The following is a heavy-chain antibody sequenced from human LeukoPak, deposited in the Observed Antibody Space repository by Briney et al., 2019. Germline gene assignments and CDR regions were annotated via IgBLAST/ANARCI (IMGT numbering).Heavy chain of an antibody. CDR2: VSAYNGNT. CDR3: ARERGSIVVVPAAIPPYYYYGMDV. J-gene: IGHJ6*02. CDR1: GYTFTSYG. D-gene: IGHD2-2*02. Sequence: ASVTVSCKASGYTFTSYGISWVRQAPGQGLEWMGWVSAYNGNTNYAQKLQGRVTMTTDTSTSTAYMELRSLRSDDTAVYYCARERGSIVVVPAAIPPYYYYGMDVWGQGTTVTVSS. V-gene: IGHV1-18*01.